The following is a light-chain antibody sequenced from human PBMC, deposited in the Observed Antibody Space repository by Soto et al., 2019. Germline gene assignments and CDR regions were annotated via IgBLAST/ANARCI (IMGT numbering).Light chain of an antibody. J-gene: IGKJ4*01. Sequence: EIVMTQSPATLSASPGERATLSCRASQSVSSTLAWYQQKPGQAPRLLIYGASTRAPGIPARFSGSGSGTEFTLTISSLQSEDFAVYYCQQYNNWLTFGGGTKVEIK. CDR2: GAS. CDR3: QQYNNWLT. V-gene: IGKV3-15*01. CDR1: QSVSST.